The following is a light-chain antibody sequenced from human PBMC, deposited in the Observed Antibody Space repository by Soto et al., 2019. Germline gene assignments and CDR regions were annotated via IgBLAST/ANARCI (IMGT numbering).Light chain of an antibody. CDR1: QSITTW. CDR2: DAS. CDR3: QQYDSYSLT. V-gene: IGKV1-5*01. Sequence: DIQMTQSPSTLSSSVGDRVIITCRASQSITTWLAWYQQKPGKAPKLLIYDASSLESGVPSRFSGSGSGTEFTLTISSLQPDEFATYYCQQYDSYSLTFGQGTKVEIK. J-gene: IGKJ1*01.